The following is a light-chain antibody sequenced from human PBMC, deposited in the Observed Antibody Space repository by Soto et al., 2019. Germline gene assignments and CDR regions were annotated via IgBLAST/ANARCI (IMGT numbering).Light chain of an antibody. V-gene: IGLV2-11*01. CDR3: CSYAGNYKDV. CDR1: SSDIGGYGY. Sequence: QSVLTQPLSVSASPGQSVTISCTGTSSDIGGYGYVSWYQHHPGKAPKLLLYAVSKWPSGVPNRFSGSKSGNTASLTISGLQTEDEADYYCCSYAGNYKDVFGTGTKVTVL. CDR2: AVS. J-gene: IGLJ1*01.